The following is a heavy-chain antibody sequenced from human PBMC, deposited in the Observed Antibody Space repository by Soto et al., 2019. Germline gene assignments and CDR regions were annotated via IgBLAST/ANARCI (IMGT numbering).Heavy chain of an antibody. Sequence: QVQLVESGGGVVQPGRSLRLSCAASGFTFSSYGMHWVRQAPDKGLEWVAVIWHDGSNKYYADSVKGRFTISRDNSKNTLYLQMNSLRAEDTAVYYCARGGFLEWLLYFDYWGQGTLVTVSS. D-gene: IGHD3-3*01. V-gene: IGHV3-33*01. CDR2: IWHDGSNK. CDR1: GFTFSSYG. J-gene: IGHJ4*02. CDR3: ARGGFLEWLLYFDY.